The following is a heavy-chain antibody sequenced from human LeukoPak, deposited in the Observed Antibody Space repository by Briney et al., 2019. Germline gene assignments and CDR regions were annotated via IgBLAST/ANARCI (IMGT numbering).Heavy chain of an antibody. CDR1: GGSISSTSYY. J-gene: IGHJ4*02. Sequence: SETLSLTCTVSGGSISSTSYYWGWIRQPPGKGLEWIGSIYYSGSTYYNPSLKSRVTISVDTSKNQFSLKLSSVTAADTAVYYCARFHSWYFHYWGQGTLVTVSS. CDR2: IYYSGST. V-gene: IGHV4-39*07. D-gene: IGHD6-13*01. CDR3: ARFHSWYFHY.